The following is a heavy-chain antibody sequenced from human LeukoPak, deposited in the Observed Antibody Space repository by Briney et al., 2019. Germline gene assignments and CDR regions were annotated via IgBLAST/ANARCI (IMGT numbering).Heavy chain of an antibody. V-gene: IGHV3-7*05. J-gene: IGHJ5*01. Sequence: PGGSLRLSCAASGFTFSNYWMSWVRQAPGKGLEWVAKIKQDGSEKYYEDSVKGRFTISRDNAKNSLSLQMNSLRAEDTAVYYCVTTTGYATTWFGYWGQGTLVTVSS. CDR1: GFTFSNYW. CDR2: IKQDGSEK. CDR3: VTTTGYATTWFGY. D-gene: IGHD1-14*01.